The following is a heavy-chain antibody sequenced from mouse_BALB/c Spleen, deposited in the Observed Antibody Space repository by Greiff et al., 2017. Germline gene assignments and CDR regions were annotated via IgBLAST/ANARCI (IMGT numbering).Heavy chain of an antibody. Sequence: EVQLVESGGGLVQPGGSLKLSCAASGFTFSSYTMSWVRQTPEKRLEWVATISSGGSYTYYPDSVKGRFTISRDNAKNTLYLQMSSLKSEDTAMYYCARQMDYWGQGTSVTVSS. CDR1: GFTFSSYT. J-gene: IGHJ4*01. V-gene: IGHV5-6*01. CDR2: ISSGGSYT. CDR3: ARQMDY.